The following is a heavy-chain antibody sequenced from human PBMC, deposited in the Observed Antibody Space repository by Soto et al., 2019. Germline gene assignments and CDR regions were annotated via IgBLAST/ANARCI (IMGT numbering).Heavy chain of an antibody. V-gene: IGHV3-23*01. J-gene: IGHJ4*02. CDR2: ISGSGGST. D-gene: IGHD6-13*01. CDR3: AKGRIAAAAPYYFDY. CDR1: GFTFSSYA. Sequence: GGSLRLSCAASGFTFSSYAMSWVRQAPGKGLEWVSAISGSGGSTYYADPVKGRFTISRDNSKNTLYLQMNSLRAEDTAVYYCAKGRIAAAAPYYFDYWGQGTLVTVSS.